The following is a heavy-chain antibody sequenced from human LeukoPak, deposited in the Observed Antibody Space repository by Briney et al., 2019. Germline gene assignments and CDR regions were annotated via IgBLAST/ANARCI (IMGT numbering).Heavy chain of an antibody. D-gene: IGHD2-2*02. J-gene: IGHJ3*02. Sequence: GGSLRLSCAASGFTFSSYEMNWVRQAPGKGLEWVSYTSSSGSTIYYADSVKGRFTISRDNAKNSLYLQMNEVRGVYSAVYYCARGGSGYTFDIWGQGTMVTVSS. V-gene: IGHV3-48*03. CDR1: GFTFSSYE. CDR3: ARGGSGYTFDI. CDR2: TSSSGSTI.